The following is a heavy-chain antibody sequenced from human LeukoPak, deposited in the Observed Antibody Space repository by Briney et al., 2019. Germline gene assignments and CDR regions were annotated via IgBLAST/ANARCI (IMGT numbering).Heavy chain of an antibody. D-gene: IGHD3-22*01. CDR1: GYTFTSYY. V-gene: IGHV7-4-1*02. CDR2: INTNTGNP. CDR3: ARAYYDSSGYYYAIDAFDI. Sequence: GASVKVSCKASGYTFTSYYMHWVRQAPGQGLEWMGWINTNTGNPTYAQGFTGRFVFSLDTSVSTAYLQISSLKAEDTAVYYCARAYYDSSGYYYAIDAFDIWGQGTMVTVSS. J-gene: IGHJ3*02.